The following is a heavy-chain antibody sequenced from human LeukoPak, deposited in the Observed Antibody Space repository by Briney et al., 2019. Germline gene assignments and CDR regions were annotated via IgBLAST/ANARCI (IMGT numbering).Heavy chain of an antibody. V-gene: IGHV5-51*01. CDR3: ARPVSGSYYSPSHFDY. CDR2: IYPGDSDT. J-gene: IGHJ4*02. D-gene: IGHD1-26*01. CDR1: GYSFTSYW. Sequence: GESLKISCKGSGYSFTSYWIGWVRQMPGKGLEWMGIIYPGDSDTRYSPSFQGQVTISADKSISTAYLQWSSLKASDTAMYYCARPVSGSYYSPSHFDYWGQGTLDTVSS.